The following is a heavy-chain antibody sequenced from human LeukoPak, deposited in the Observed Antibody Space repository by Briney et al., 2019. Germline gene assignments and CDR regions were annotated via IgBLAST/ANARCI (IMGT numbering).Heavy chain of an antibody. CDR2: ISYDGSKN. J-gene: IGHJ6*02. D-gene: IGHD3-22*01. V-gene: IGHV3-30*18. CDR1: GFTFSSYG. Sequence: GGSLRLSCAASGFTFSSYGMQWVRQAPGKGLEWVAVISYDGSKNYYGDSVKGRFTISRDNSKNTLYLQMNSLRAEDTAAYYCAKELSSARGYGMDVWGQGTTVTVSS. CDR3: AKELSSARGYGMDV.